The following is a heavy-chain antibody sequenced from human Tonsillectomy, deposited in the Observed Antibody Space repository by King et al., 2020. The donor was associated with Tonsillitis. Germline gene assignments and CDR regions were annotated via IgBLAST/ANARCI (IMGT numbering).Heavy chain of an antibody. Sequence: VQLVESGGNVVQPGRSLRLSCAASGLSFSSCGMHWVRQAPGKGLEWVAVIWDDGSKKHYGDSVKGRFTISRDNSKSTLYLQITSLRAEDTAVYYCVRALPAAPRSFYYYALDVWGQGTTVTVSS. CDR2: IWDDGSKK. CDR1: GLSFSSCG. J-gene: IGHJ6*02. CDR3: VRALPAAPRSFYYYALDV. D-gene: IGHD2-2*01. V-gene: IGHV3-33*01.